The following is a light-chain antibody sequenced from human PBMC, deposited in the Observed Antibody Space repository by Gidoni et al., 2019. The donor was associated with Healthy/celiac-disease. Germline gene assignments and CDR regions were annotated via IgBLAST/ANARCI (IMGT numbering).Light chain of an antibody. CDR1: RSDLGIYNY. CDR2: EVS. CDR3: SSYTRSSTLRV. V-gene: IGLV2-14*01. Sequence: QAALTHPASVSGSPGQSITISCTGTRSDLGIYNYVAWYQQHPGKAPKLLIYEVSNRPSGISNRFSGSKSGNTASLTISGLQAEDEADYYCSSYTRSSTLRVFGGGTKLTVL. J-gene: IGLJ3*02.